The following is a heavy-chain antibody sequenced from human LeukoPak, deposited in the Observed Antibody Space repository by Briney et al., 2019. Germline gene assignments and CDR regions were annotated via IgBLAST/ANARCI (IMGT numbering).Heavy chain of an antibody. Sequence: GGSLRLSCAASGFTFSSYAMSWVRQAPGKGLQWVSTISGRGTDTYYADSVKGRSIISRDNSNSTLSLQMSSLRAEDTAVYYCAKGAFPTAMVTPYFDYWGQGALVTVSS. CDR3: AKGAFPTAMVTPYFDY. D-gene: IGHD5-18*01. V-gene: IGHV3-23*01. CDR2: ISGRGTDT. CDR1: GFTFSSYA. J-gene: IGHJ4*02.